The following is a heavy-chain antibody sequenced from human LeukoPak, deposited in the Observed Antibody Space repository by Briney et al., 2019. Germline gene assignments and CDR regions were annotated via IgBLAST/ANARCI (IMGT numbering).Heavy chain of an antibody. D-gene: IGHD3-10*01. V-gene: IGHV3-30*02. CDR1: GFTFSSYG. CDR3: AKAYIWFGDLANPLDV. CDR2: IRYDGSNK. J-gene: IGHJ6*04. Sequence: PGGSLRLSCAASGFTFSSYGMHWVRQAPGKGLEWVAFIRYDGSNKNYADSVKGRFTISRDNSKNTLYLQMNSLRAEDTAVYYCAKAYIWFGDLANPLDVWGKGTTVTISS.